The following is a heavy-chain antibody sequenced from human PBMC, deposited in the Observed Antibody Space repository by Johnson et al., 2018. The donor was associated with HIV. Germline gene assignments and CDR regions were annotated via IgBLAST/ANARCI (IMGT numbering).Heavy chain of an antibody. CDR2: ISYDGTNK. Sequence: QVQLVESGGGLVKPGGSLRLSCAASGFTVSSNYMSWVRQAPGKGLEWVALISYDGTNKYYADSVKGRFTISRDNSKNTLYLQMNSLRAEDTAVYYCAKIIGYSSGLEIWGQGTMVTV. V-gene: IGHV3-30*18. D-gene: IGHD6-19*01. CDR3: AKIIGYSSGLEI. J-gene: IGHJ3*02. CDR1: GFTVSSNY.